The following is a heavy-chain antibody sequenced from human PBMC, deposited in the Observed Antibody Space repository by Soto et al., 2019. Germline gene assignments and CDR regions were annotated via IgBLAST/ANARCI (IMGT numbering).Heavy chain of an antibody. D-gene: IGHD3-22*01. CDR3: ARERDDSSWSSAEYLQH. CDR1: GDTFTVYY. CDR2: INPNSGGT. Sequence: ASVKVSCKASGDTFTVYYMHWVRQAPGQGLEWVGLINPNSGGTNYAQKFQGWVTMTRDTYISTAYMELSRLRSDDTAVFYCARERDDSSWSSAEYLQHWGQGTLVTV. J-gene: IGHJ1*01. V-gene: IGHV1-2*04.